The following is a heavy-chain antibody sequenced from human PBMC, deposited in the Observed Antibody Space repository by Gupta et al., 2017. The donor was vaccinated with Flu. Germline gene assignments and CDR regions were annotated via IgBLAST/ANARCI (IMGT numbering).Heavy chain of an antibody. Sequence: QVQLVQSGAEVKKPGASVKVSCKASGYTFTNYNINWVRQATGQGLEWMGWLNPENGNTGSSQKFQGRLSMTRDTSITTAYMELNFLTSEDTAVYYCARGLEEDVVVPATWGQGTQVTVSS. CDR3: ARGLEEDVVVPAT. CDR2: LNPENGNT. CDR1: GYTFTNYN. D-gene: IGHD2-2*01. J-gene: IGHJ4*02. V-gene: IGHV1-8*01.